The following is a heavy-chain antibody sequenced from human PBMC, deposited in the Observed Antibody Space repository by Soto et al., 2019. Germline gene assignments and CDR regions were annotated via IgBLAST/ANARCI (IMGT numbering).Heavy chain of an antibody. D-gene: IGHD3-9*01. CDR1: GGSIISYY. J-gene: IGHJ5*02. V-gene: IGHV4-59*01. CDR2: IYYSGST. CDR3: AREAGVRYPFDP. Sequence: QVQLQESGPGLVKPSETLSLTCTVSGGSIISYYWSWIRQPPGKGLEWIGYIYYSGSTNYNPSLMSRVSISVDTSKNQFSLRLSSVSAADTAMYYCAREAGVRYPFDPWGQGTLVTVSS.